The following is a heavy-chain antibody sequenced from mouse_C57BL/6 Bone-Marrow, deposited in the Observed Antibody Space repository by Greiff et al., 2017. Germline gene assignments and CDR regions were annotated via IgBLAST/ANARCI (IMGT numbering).Heavy chain of an antibody. D-gene: IGHD2-14*01. CDR2: IWSGGST. CDR3: ARRGRVLYFDY. Sequence: VKLMESGPGLVQPSQSLSITCTVSGFSLTSYGVHWVRQSPGKGLEWLGVIWSGGSTDYNAAFISRLSISKDNSKSQVCFKMNSLQADDTAIYYCARRGRVLYFDYWGQGTTLTVSS. CDR1: GFSLTSYG. V-gene: IGHV2-2*01. J-gene: IGHJ2*01.